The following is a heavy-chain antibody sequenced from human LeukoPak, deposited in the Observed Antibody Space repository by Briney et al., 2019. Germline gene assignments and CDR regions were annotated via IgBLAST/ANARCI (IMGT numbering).Heavy chain of an antibody. CDR2: ISWYSGSI. CDR3: TEAVALGYYASGNYYDG. J-gene: IGHJ4*02. CDR1: GFTFDDYA. V-gene: IGHV3-9*01. Sequence: GRSLTLSCAASGFTFDDYAIHWVRQAPGKGLEWISGISWYSGSIGYAHTLKGRFTTSRDNTKNSLFLQLNSLRAEDTAFYYCTEAVALGYYASGNYYDGWGQGTLVTVSS. D-gene: IGHD3-10*01.